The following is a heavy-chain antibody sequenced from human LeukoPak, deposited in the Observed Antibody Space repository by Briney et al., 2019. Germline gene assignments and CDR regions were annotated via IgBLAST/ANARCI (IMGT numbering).Heavy chain of an antibody. V-gene: IGHV3-48*01. J-gene: IGHJ5*02. D-gene: IGHD4-17*01. CDR2: ISSSSSTI. Sequence: GGSLRLSCAASGFTFSSYRMNWVRQAPGKGLEWVSYISSSSSTIYYADSVKGRFTISRDNAKNSLYLQMNSLRAEDTAVYYCARELPTDDYGDPNWFDPWGQGTLVTVSS. CDR1: GFTFSSYR. CDR3: ARELPTDDYGDPNWFDP.